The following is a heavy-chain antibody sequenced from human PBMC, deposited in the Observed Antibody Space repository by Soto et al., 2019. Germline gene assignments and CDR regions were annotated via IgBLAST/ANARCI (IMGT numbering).Heavy chain of an antibody. J-gene: IGHJ5*02. CDR2: ISSSSSYI. CDR1: GFTFSSYS. V-gene: IGHV3-21*01. CDR3: ARGMWDIVVVVAAWWFDP. D-gene: IGHD2-15*01. Sequence: GGSLRLSCAASGFTFSSYSMNWVRQAPGKGLEWVSSISSSSSYIYYADSVKGRFTISRDNAKNSLYLQMNSLRAEDTAVYYCARGMWDIVVVVAAWWFDPWGQGTLVTVSS.